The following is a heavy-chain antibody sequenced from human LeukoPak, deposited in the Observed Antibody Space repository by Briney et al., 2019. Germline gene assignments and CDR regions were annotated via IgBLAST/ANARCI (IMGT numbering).Heavy chain of an antibody. J-gene: IGHJ3*02. V-gene: IGHV3-30*03. D-gene: IGHD5-18*01. Sequence: PGGSLRLSCAASGFTFSSYGMHWVRQAPGKGLEWVAVISYDGSSKYYADSVKGRFTISRDNSKNALYLQMNSLRVEDTAVYYCARARSSYGYGDAFDIWGQGTMVTVSS. CDR1: GFTFSSYG. CDR3: ARARSSYGYGDAFDI. CDR2: ISYDGSSK.